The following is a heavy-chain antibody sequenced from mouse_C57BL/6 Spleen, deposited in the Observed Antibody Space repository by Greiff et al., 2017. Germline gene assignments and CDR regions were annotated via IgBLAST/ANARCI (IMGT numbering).Heavy chain of an antibody. V-gene: IGHV1-80*01. CDR3: ERPNYYDSSPFAY. CDR1: GYAFSSYW. J-gene: IGHJ3*01. D-gene: IGHD1-1*01. CDR2: IYPGDGDT. Sequence: VQLQQSGAELVKPGASVKISCTASGYAFSSYWMNWVKQRPGQGLEWIGQIYPGDGDTNYNGKFKGKATLTADQSSSPAYMQLSSLTSEESAVSFCERPNYYDSSPFAYWGQGTLVTVSA.